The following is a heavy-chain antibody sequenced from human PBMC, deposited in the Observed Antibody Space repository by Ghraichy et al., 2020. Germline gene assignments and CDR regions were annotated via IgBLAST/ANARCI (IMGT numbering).Heavy chain of an antibody. J-gene: IGHJ4*02. CDR3: ARSKYVDY. CDR1: GYSINSGYF. V-gene: IGHV4-38-2*01. CDR2: IYHSGNT. Sequence: SETLSLTCAVSGYSINSGYFWGWIRQPPGKGLEWIGVIYHSGNTYYNPSLKSRVTISLDTSKNQFSLKLSSVTAADTAVYYCARSKYVDYWGQGTLVTVSS.